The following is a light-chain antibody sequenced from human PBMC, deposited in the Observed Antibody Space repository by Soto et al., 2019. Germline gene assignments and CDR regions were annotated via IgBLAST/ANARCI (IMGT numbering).Light chain of an antibody. V-gene: IGLV1-47*02. CDR1: SSSIGTNF. CDR2: SNN. Sequence: QSVLTQPPSASGTPGQRVSISCSGYSSSIGTNFVYWYQQLPGTAPKVLTHSNNQRPSGVPDRFSGSKSGTSASLAISGLRSEDEADYYCAAWDDNLSTYVFGSGTKVTVL. J-gene: IGLJ1*01. CDR3: AAWDDNLSTYV.